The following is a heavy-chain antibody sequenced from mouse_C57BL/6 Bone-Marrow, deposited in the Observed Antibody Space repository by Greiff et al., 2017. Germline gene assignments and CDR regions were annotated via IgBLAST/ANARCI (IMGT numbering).Heavy chain of an antibody. V-gene: IGHV1-80*01. CDR2: IYPGDGDT. CDR1: GYAFSTYW. CDR3: ARLCAY. Sequence: QVQLQQSGAELVKPGASVKISCKVSGYAFSTYWMNWVKQRPGKGLEWIGQIYPGDGDTNYNAKFKGKATLTADNSSSTAYMELRILTSEDSAVYFCARLCAYWGQGTLVTVSA. J-gene: IGHJ3*01.